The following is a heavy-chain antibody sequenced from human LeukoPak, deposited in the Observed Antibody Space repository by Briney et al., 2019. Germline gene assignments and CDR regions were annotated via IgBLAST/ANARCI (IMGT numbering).Heavy chain of an antibody. D-gene: IGHD2-15*01. J-gene: IGHJ4*02. CDR1: GFTFSNFW. V-gene: IGHV3-74*01. Sequence: GGSLRLSCAASGFTFSNFWMYWVRQAPGKGLVWVSRINSDGNSTNYADSVKGRFTISRDNAKNTLYLQMNSLRAEDTAVYYCARDSRRILPSDWGQGTLVTVSS. CDR2: INSDGNST. CDR3: ARDSRRILPSD.